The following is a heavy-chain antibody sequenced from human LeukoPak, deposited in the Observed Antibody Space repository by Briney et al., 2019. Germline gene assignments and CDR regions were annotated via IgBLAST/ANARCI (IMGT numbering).Heavy chain of an antibody. D-gene: IGHD3-3*01. Sequence: SETLSLTCTVSGGSISSYYWSWIRQPPGKGLEWIGYIYYSGSTYYNPSLKSRVTISVDTSKNQFSLKLSSVTAADTAVYYCATTPTIFGVVTPYYFDYWGQGTLVTVSS. J-gene: IGHJ4*02. V-gene: IGHV4-59*01. CDR3: ATTPTIFGVVTPYYFDY. CDR1: GGSISSYY. CDR2: IYYSGST.